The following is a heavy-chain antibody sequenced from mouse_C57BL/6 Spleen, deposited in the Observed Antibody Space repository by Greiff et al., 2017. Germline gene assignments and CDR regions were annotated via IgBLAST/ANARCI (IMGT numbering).Heavy chain of an antibody. CDR3: ARGGFYYGSSPWY. J-gene: IGHJ2*01. CDR1: GYSFTSYW. V-gene: IGHV1-7*01. CDR2: INPSWGYT. D-gene: IGHD1-1*01. Sequence: VKLQESGAELAKSGASVKLSCKASGYSFTSYWMHWVKQRPGQGLEWIGYINPSWGYTKYNQKFKDKATLTADKTSSTAYMQLSSLTYEDSAVYYCARGGFYYGSSPWYWGQGTTLTVSS.